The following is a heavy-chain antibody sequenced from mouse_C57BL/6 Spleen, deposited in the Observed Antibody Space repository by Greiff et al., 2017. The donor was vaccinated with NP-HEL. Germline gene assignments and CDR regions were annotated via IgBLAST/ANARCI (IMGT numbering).Heavy chain of an antibody. CDR3: ASITTVVDCFDY. V-gene: IGHV1-74*01. Sequence: VQLQQSGAELVKPGASVKVSCKASGYTFTSYWMHWVKQRPGQGLEWIGRIHPSDSDTNYNQKFKGKATLTVDKSSSTAYMQLSSLTSEDSAVYYCASITTVVDCFDYWGQGTTLTVSS. CDR1: GYTFTSYW. CDR2: IHPSDSDT. D-gene: IGHD1-1*01. J-gene: IGHJ2*01.